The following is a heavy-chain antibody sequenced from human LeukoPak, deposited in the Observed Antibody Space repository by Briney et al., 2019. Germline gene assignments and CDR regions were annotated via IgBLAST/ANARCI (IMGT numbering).Heavy chain of an antibody. V-gene: IGHV4-4*07. D-gene: IGHD1-26*01. CDR3: AGGGTQPLVVFDY. CDR1: IDSLSSYY. J-gene: IGHJ4*02. CDR2: IYVNGFT. Sequence: SETLSLTCSVSIDSLSSYYWSWIRQSAGKGLEWSGRIYVNGFTDYNPSLRGRVTMSIDTSNKRFSMKLSSVTAADTAVYFCAGGGTQPLVVFDYWGQGNRFTVSS.